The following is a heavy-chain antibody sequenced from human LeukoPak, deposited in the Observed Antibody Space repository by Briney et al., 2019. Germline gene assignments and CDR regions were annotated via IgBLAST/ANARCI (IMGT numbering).Heavy chain of an antibody. CDR1: GGSFSGYY. CDR2: INHSGST. CDR3: ARERNDFWSGYYTGAEY. Sequence: SETLSLTCAVYGGSFSGYYWSWIRQPPGKGLEWIGEINHSGSTNYNPSLKSRVTISVDTSKNQFSLKLSSVTAADTAVYYCARERNDFWSGYYTGAEYWGQGTLVTVSS. V-gene: IGHV4-34*01. J-gene: IGHJ4*02. D-gene: IGHD3-3*01.